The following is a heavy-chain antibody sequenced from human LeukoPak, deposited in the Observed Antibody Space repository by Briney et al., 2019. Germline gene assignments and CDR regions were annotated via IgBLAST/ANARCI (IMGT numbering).Heavy chain of an antibody. CDR3: ARGARYDVLTGYYAEDNCFDP. J-gene: IGHJ5*02. Sequence: SETLSLTCAVYGGSFSGYYWSWIRQPPGKGLEWIGEINHSGSTSYNQSLKSRVTISVDTSKNQFSLKLSSVTAADTAVYYCARGARYDVLTGYYAEDNCFDPWGQGTLVTVSS. CDR2: INHSGST. V-gene: IGHV4-34*01. CDR1: GGSFSGYY. D-gene: IGHD3-9*01.